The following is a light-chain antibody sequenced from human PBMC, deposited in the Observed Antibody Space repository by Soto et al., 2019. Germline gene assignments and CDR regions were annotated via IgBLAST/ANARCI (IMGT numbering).Light chain of an antibody. Sequence: DIQMTQYPSTLSASLGDRVTITCRASQSISSWLAWYQQKPGKAPKLLIYKASNLGSGVPSRFSGSGSGTEFTLTVSHLQHDYVATYYCQQYYSYLTFGGGTKVEIK. V-gene: IGKV1-5*03. CDR3: QQYYSYLT. J-gene: IGKJ4*02. CDR2: KAS. CDR1: QSISSW.